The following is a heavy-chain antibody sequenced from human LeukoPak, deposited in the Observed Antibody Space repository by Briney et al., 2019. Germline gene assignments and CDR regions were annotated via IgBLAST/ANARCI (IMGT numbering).Heavy chain of an antibody. J-gene: IGHJ4*02. CDR1: GFTFSNAW. D-gene: IGHD5-12*01. CDR3: TTDAGGYASFDY. Sequence: PGGSLRLSCAASGFTFSNAWMSWVRQAPGKGLEWVGRIKSKTDGGTTDYAAPVKGRFTISRDDSKNTLYLQMNSLKTEDTAVYYCTTDAGGYASFDYWGRGTLVTVSS. V-gene: IGHV3-15*01. CDR2: IKSKTDGGTT.